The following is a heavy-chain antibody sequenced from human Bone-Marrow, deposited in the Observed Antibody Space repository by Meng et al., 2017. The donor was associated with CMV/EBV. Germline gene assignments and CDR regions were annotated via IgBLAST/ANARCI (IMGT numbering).Heavy chain of an antibody. CDR1: GFTFSSYW. CDR2: ISSSGSTI. CDR3: AIDSAVAGENYYYYGMDV. J-gene: IGHJ6*02. D-gene: IGHD6-19*01. Sequence: GESLKISCAASGFTFSSYWMSWVRQAPGKGLEWVSYISSSGSTIYYADSVKGRFTISRDNAKNSLYLQMNSLRAEDTAVYYCAIDSAVAGENYYYYGMDVWGQGTTVTVSS. V-gene: IGHV3-48*04.